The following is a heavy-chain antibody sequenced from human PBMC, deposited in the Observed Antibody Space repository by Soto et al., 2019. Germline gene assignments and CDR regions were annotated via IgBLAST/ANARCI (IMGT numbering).Heavy chain of an antibody. V-gene: IGHV4-4*02. D-gene: IGHD3-3*01. J-gene: IGHJ4*02. CDR3: ATGNVDSMLEY. Sequence: XETPSIACVVSDGSINTYAWWTWVRQPPGKGLEWIGKMFHSGGADYSPSLKSRVTISADSSKNHFSLRLTAVTAADTAVYYCATGNVDSMLEYSGQGPQVTVS. CDR1: DGSINTYAW. CDR2: MFHSGGA.